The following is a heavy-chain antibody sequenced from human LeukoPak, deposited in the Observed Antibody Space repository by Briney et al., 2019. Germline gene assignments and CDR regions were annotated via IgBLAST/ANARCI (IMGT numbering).Heavy chain of an antibody. CDR3: ATPDIVVVPAQSWFDP. CDR1: GYTFTSYY. V-gene: IGHV1-2*02. Sequence: ASVKVSCKASGYTFTSYYMHWVRQAPGQGLEWMGWINPNSGGTNYAQKFQGRVTMTRDTSISTAYMELSRLRSDDTAVYYCATPDIVVVPAQSWFDPWGQGTLVTVSS. D-gene: IGHD2-2*01. J-gene: IGHJ5*02. CDR2: INPNSGGT.